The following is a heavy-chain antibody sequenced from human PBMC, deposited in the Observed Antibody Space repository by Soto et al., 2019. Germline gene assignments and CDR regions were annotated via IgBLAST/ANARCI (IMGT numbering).Heavy chain of an antibody. D-gene: IGHD6-13*01. J-gene: IGHJ5*02. V-gene: IGHV3-73*02. Sequence: EVQLVESGGGLVQPGGSLKLSCAASGFTFSGSAMHWVRQASGKGLEWVGRIRTKANSYATAYAASVKGRFTISRDDSKNTAYLQMNSLKPEDTAVYYCTSIASGTGPWGQGTLVTVSS. CDR3: TSIASGTGP. CDR1: GFTFSGSA. CDR2: IRTKANSYAT.